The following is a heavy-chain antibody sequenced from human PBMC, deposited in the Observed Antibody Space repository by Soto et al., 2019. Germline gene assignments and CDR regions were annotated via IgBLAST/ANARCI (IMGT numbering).Heavy chain of an antibody. D-gene: IGHD5-12*01. CDR3: AKEIMAAAYATTSAFDL. CDR2: VDGSGYDT. CDR1: GFTFSSFA. V-gene: IGHV3-23*01. Sequence: ERQLLESGGGLVQPGGSLRLSCVASGFTFSSFAMIWVRQSPGTGLECVAGVDGSGYDTSFGASVKGRFTISRDNSENTLFLHITNLRAGDTAIYYCAKEIMAAAYATTSAFDLWGQGTVVTVS. J-gene: IGHJ4*02.